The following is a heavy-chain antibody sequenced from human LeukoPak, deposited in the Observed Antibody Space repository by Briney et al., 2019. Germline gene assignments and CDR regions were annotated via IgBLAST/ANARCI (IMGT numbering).Heavy chain of an antibody. V-gene: IGHV1-18*01. CDR1: GYTFTSYG. Sequence: ASVKVSCKASGYTFTSYGIRGVRQAPGQGLEWMGWISAYNGNTNYAQKLQGRVTMTTDTSTSTAYMELRSLRSDDTAVYYCARESPLNDFWSGYYHNFDYWGQGTLVTVSS. J-gene: IGHJ4*02. D-gene: IGHD3-3*01. CDR2: ISAYNGNT. CDR3: ARESPLNDFWSGYYHNFDY.